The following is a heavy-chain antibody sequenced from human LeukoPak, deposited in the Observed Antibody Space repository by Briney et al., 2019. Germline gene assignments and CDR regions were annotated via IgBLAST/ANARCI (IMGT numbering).Heavy chain of an antibody. CDR2: IYYSGST. D-gene: IGHD3-9*01. CDR3: ARGIPYDILTGYPLDP. CDR1: GGSISSGGYY. J-gene: IGHJ5*02. V-gene: IGHV4-31*03. Sequence: SSETLSLTCTVSGGSISSGGYYWSWIRQHPGKGLEWIGYIYYSGSTYYNPSLKSRVTISVDTSKNQFSLKLSSVTAADTAVYYCARGIPYDILTGYPLDPWGQGTLVTVSS.